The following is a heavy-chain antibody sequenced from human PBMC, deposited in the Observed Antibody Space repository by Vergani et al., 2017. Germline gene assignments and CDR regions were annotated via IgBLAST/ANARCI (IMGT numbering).Heavy chain of an antibody. CDR1: GGTFSSYA. CDR3: AGEGPYCGGDCYYPLDY. CDR2: IIPIFGTA. Sequence: QVQLVQSGAEVKKPGSSVKVSCKASGGTFSSYAISWVRQAPGQGLEWMGGIIPIFGTANYAQKFQGRVTITADESTSTAYMELSSLRSEDTAVYYCAGEGPYCGGDCYYPLDYWGQGTLVTVSS. D-gene: IGHD2-21*02. J-gene: IGHJ4*02. V-gene: IGHV1-69*01.